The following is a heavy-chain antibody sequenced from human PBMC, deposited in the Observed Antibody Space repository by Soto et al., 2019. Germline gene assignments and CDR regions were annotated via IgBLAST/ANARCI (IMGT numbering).Heavy chain of an antibody. V-gene: IGHV4-61*01. D-gene: IGHD6-13*01. Sequence: SETLSLTCTVSGGSVSSGSYYWSWIQQPPGKGLEWIGYIYYSGSTNYNPSLKSRVTISVDTSKNQFSLKLSSVTAADTAVYYCARGSSGWYSPTPFDYWGQGTLVTVSS. CDR1: GGSVSSGSYY. CDR2: IYYSGST. J-gene: IGHJ4*02. CDR3: ARGSSGWYSPTPFDY.